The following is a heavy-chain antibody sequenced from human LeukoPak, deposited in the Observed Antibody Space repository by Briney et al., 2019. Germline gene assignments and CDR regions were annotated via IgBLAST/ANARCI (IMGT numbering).Heavy chain of an antibody. CDR2: ISAYNGNT. V-gene: IGHV1-18*01. D-gene: IGHD3-9*01. CDR1: GYTFTNYP. J-gene: IGHJ4*02. Sequence: ASVKVSCKASGYTFTNYPIHWVRQAPGQRLEWMGWISAYNGNTNYAQKLQGRVTMTTDTSTSTAYMELRSLRSDDTAVYYCARTTVLRYFDWLPTLDYWGQGTLVTVSS. CDR3: ARTTVLRYFDWLPTLDY.